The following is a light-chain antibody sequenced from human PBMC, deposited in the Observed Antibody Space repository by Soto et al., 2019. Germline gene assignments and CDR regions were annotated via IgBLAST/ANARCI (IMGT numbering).Light chain of an antibody. J-gene: IGLJ2*01. Sequence: QSVLTQPASVSGSPGQSITISCTGTSSDVGGYNYVSWYQQHPGKVPKLMIYDVSNRPSGVSNRFSGSKSGNTASLTISGLQADDEADYYCSSYTSGSTPVVVGGGTKLTVL. CDR3: SSYTSGSTPVV. V-gene: IGLV2-14*01. CDR2: DVS. CDR1: SSDVGGYNY.